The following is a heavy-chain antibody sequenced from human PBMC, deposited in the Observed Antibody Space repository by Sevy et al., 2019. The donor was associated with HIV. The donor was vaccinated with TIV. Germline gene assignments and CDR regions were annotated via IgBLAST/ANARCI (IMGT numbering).Heavy chain of an antibody. Sequence: GGSLRLSCAASGFSFTNAWMSWVRQAPGKGLEWVGRIKSISDGGTTDYPAPVKGRFTISRDDSKNTLFLQMNSLKIEDTGVYYCTTVAAAGQYDYWGQGTLVTVSS. V-gene: IGHV3-15*01. CDR1: GFSFTNAW. J-gene: IGHJ4*02. D-gene: IGHD6-13*01. CDR3: TTVAAAGQYDY. CDR2: IKSISDGGTT.